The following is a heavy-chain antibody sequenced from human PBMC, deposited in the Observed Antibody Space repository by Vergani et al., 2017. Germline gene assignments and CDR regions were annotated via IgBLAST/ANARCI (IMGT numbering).Heavy chain of an antibody. Sequence: EVQLVETGGGLIQPGRSLRLSCAASGFSVSSYYMSWVRQAPGKGLEWVSVIYNDGNTYYTDSVKCRFTISRDNSKHTLYLQMNSLRVEDTAVYYCTRDREFGYWGQGAPVTVSS. CDR2: IYNDGNT. D-gene: IGHD1-26*01. CDR3: TRDREFGY. J-gene: IGHJ4*02. CDR1: GFSVSSYY. V-gene: IGHV3-53*02.